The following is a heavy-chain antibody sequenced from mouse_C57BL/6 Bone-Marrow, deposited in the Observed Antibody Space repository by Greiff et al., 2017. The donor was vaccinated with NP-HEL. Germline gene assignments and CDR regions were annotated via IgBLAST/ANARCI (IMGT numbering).Heavy chain of an antibody. Sequence: EVKVVESGGGLVQPKGSLKLSCAASGFTFNTYAMHWVRQAPGKGLEWVARIRSKSSNYATYYADSVKDRFTISRDDSQSMLYLQMNNLKTEDTAMYYCVRDRAGTRDWYFDVWGTGTTVTVSS. D-gene: IGHD3-1*01. J-gene: IGHJ1*03. CDR2: IRSKSSNYAT. CDR3: VRDRAGTRDWYFDV. CDR1: GFTFNTYA. V-gene: IGHV10-3*01.